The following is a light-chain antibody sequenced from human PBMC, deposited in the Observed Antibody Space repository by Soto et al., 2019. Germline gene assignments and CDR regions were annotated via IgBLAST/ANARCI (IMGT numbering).Light chain of an antibody. J-gene: IGKJ1*01. CDR3: MRALQSPPT. CDR2: LGS. V-gene: IGKV2-28*01. Sequence: EIVMTQSPLSLPVTPGEPASISCRSSQSLLHSNGYDSLDWYLQKPGQSPQLLIYLGSNRASGDPARFSGSGSGTDFTLKISRVEADDVGVYYCMRALQSPPTFGQGTKVEIK. CDR1: QSLLHSNGYDS.